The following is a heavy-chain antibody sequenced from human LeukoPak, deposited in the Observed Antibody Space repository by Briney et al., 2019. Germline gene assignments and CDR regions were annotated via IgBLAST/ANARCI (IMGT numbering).Heavy chain of an antibody. V-gene: IGHV4-59*02. CDR2: VYYSGST. D-gene: IGHD2-21*01. CDR3: AREANSPTARYWYFDL. J-gene: IGHJ2*01. Sequence: KPSETLSLTCTVSGGSVSSYYWSWMRPAPGKGREWIGYVYYSGSTNYNHALKSRVTISLDTSENQFSLKLSSVTAADTAVYYCAREANSPTARYWYFDLWGRGTQVTVSS. CDR1: GGSVSSYY.